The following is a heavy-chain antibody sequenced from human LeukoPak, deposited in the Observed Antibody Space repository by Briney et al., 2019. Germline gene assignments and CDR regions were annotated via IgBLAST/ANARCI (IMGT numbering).Heavy chain of an antibody. V-gene: IGHV3-23*01. J-gene: IGHJ4*02. Sequence: PGGSLRLSCAASGFTFNNYAMSWVRQTPGKGPEWVSGISGSASSTYYTDSVKRRFTISRDNSKNTLYLQMNSLRAEDTALYYCAKDKHEVVPAADEYWGQGTLVTVSS. CDR2: ISGSASST. CDR1: GFTFNNYA. CDR3: AKDKHEVVPAADEY. D-gene: IGHD2-2*01.